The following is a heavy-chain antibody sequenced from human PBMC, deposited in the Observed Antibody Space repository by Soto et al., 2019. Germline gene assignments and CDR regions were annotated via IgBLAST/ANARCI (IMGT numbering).Heavy chain of an antibody. J-gene: IGHJ6*02. Sequence: QVQLVQSGAEVKKPGASVKVSCKASGYTFTSYYMHWVRQAPGQGLEWMGIINPSGGSTSYAQKFQGRVTMTRDTSTSNVYMELSSLRSEDTAVYYCASPTTGQYYYYGMDVWGQGTTVTVSS. CDR3: ASPTTGQYYYYGMDV. CDR1: GYTFTSYY. D-gene: IGHD4-4*01. V-gene: IGHV1-46*01. CDR2: INPSGGST.